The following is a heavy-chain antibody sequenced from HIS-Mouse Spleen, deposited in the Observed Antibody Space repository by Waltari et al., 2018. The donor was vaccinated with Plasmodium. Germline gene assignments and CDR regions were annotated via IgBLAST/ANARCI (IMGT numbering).Heavy chain of an antibody. CDR1: GGSFSGYY. CDR3: ARATTVTDHFDY. Sequence: QVQLQQWGAGLLKPSETLSLTCAVYGGSFSGYYWSWIRQPPGKGLEWSGEINHSGRTKYNPSLKIRVTISVDTSKNQFSLKLSAVNAAETAVYYWARATTVTDHFDYWGQGTLVTVSS. CDR2: INHSGRT. D-gene: IGHD4-4*01. J-gene: IGHJ4*02. V-gene: IGHV4-34*01.